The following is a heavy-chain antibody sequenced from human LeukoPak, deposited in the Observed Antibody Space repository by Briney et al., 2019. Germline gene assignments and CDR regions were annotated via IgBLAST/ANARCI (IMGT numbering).Heavy chain of an antibody. CDR3: ATYSGTFYLQFDY. Sequence: SETLSLTCTVSGGSISSSAYYWGWIRQPPGKGLEWIGSISYSGSTYHNPSRKSRVTISVDTSKNRFSLKLISVTAADTAVYYCATYSGTFYLQFDYWGQGTLVTVSS. J-gene: IGHJ4*02. D-gene: IGHD1-26*01. V-gene: IGHV4-39*01. CDR1: GGSISSSAYY. CDR2: ISYSGST.